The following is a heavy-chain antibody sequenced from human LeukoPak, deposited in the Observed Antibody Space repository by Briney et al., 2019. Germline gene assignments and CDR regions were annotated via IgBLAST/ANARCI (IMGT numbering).Heavy chain of an antibody. CDR2: ISSSSSTI. Sequence: GGSLRLSCAASGFTFSSYSMNWVRQAPGKGLEWVSYISSSSSTIYYADSVKGRFTISRDNAKNSLYLQMNSLRAEDTALYYCAKDISSEAAAGSVLDYWGQGTLVTVSS. J-gene: IGHJ4*02. CDR3: AKDISSEAAAGSVLDY. CDR1: GFTFSSYS. V-gene: IGHV3-48*01. D-gene: IGHD6-13*01.